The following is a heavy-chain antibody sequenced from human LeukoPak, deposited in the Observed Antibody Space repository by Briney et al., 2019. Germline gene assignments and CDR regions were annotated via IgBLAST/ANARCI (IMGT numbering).Heavy chain of an antibody. D-gene: IGHD2-2*01. CDR3: ARERLVVPATENYFDY. J-gene: IGHJ4*02. CDR2: IKKDVSEK. Sequence: GGSLRLSCAASGFTFSSYWMSWVRQAPGKGLEWVANIKKDVSEKYYVDSVKGRFTISRDNAKNSLYLQMSSLRAEDTAVYYCARERLVVPATENYFDYWGQGTLVTVSS. V-gene: IGHV3-7*01. CDR1: GFTFSSYW.